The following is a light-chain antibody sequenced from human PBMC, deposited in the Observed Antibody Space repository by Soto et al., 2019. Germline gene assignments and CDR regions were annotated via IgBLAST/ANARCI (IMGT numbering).Light chain of an antibody. CDR2: AAS. CDR1: QGISND. J-gene: IGKJ2*01. Sequence: DIQMTQSPSSLSASVVDRVTITCRASQGISNDLAWYQQKPGKVPKLLIYAASTLQSGVPSRFSGSGSGTDFTLTISSLQPEDVATYYCQKYNSAPHTFGQGTNLEIK. CDR3: QKYNSAPHT. V-gene: IGKV1-27*01.